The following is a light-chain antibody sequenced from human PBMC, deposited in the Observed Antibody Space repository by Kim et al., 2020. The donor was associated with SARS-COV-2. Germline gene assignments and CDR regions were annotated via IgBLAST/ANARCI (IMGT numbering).Light chain of an antibody. V-gene: IGKV1-33*01. J-gene: IGKJ2*01. CDR1: QDIYNY. CDR2: EAS. Sequence: DIQMTQSPSSLSASVGDRVTITCQASQDIYNYLNWYQQKPGKAPKLLLYEASNLETGVPSRFSGSGSGTYFTFTISALQPEDFATYYCQQYVDLPPYTFGQGTKLEI. CDR3: QQYVDLPPYT.